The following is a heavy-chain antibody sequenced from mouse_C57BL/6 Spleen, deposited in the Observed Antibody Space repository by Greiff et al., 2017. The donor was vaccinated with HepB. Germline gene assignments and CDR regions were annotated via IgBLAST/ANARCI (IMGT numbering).Heavy chain of an antibody. J-gene: IGHJ4*01. CDR2: INPYNGGT. CDR3: ARRGLGHYYAMDY. Sequence: EVKLVESGPVLVKPGASVKMSCKASGYTFTDYYMNWVKQSHGKSLEWIGVINPYNGGTSYNQKFKGKATLTVDKSSSTAYMELNSLTSEDSAVYYCARRGLGHYYAMDYWGQGTSVTVSS. D-gene: IGHD4-1*01. V-gene: IGHV1-19*01. CDR1: GYTFTDYY.